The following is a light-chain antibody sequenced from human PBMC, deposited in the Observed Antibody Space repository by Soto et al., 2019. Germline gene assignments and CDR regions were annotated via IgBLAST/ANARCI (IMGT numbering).Light chain of an antibody. CDR2: SVS. J-gene: IGLJ3*02. Sequence: QSALTQPASVSGSPGQSITISCTGTSSDVGGFNYVSWYQQYAGKAPKLIIYSVSTRPSGVSYRFSGSKSGNMASLTISGLQAEDEADYYCSSFTSSTTRVFGGGTKLTVL. CDR3: SSFTSSTTRV. CDR1: SSDVGGFNY. V-gene: IGLV2-14*01.